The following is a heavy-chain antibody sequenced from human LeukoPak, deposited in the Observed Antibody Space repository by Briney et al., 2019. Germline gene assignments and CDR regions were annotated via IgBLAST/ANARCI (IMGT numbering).Heavy chain of an antibody. Sequence: ASVKVSCKASGGTFSSYAISWVRQAPGQGLEWTGGIIPIFGTANYAQKFQGRVTITTDESTSTAYMELSSLRSEDTAVYYCARGGSSIAARNWFDPWGQGTLVTVSS. CDR1: GGTFSSYA. D-gene: IGHD6-6*01. V-gene: IGHV1-69*05. CDR3: ARGGSSIAARNWFDP. CDR2: IIPIFGTA. J-gene: IGHJ5*02.